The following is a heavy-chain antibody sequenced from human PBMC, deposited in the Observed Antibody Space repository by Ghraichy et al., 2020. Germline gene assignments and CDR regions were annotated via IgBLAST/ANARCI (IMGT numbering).Heavy chain of an antibody. CDR2: IYYSGST. CDR1: GGSISSYY. V-gene: IGHV4-59*08. D-gene: IGHD6-13*01. J-gene: IGHJ4*02. Sequence: SETLSLTCTVSGGSISSYYWSWIRQPPGKGLEWIGYIYYSGSTNYNPSLKSRVTISVDTSKNQFSLKLSSVTAADTAVYYCARHPPSNIAAAVEYFDYWGQGTLVTVSS. CDR3: ARHPPSNIAAAVEYFDY.